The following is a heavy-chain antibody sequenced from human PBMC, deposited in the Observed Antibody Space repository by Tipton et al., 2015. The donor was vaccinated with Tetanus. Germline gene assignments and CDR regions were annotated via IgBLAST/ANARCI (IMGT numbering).Heavy chain of an antibody. D-gene: IGHD2-21*02. CDR3: ARTADNWFDP. CDR2: IYSYNGNT. Sequence: LRLSCTVSGGSISSGTFYWDWIRQPPGKGLEWIGNIYSYNGNTLQNPSLQSRVTISLDKSKNQFSLKLRSVTAADTGIYFCARTADNWFDPWGQGTLVTVSS. V-gene: IGHV4-39*01. CDR1: GGSISSGTFY. J-gene: IGHJ5*02.